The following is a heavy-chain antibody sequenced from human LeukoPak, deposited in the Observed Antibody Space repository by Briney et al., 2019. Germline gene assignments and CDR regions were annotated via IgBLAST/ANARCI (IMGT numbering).Heavy chain of an antibody. Sequence: ASVKVSCKPSGYTFSDHYMHWVRRAPGQGLEWMAWINPKNGGTTYAPKFQGRVTLTRDTSISKFYMETSRLTCDDPAVYFCAREQTGGVSGSLGGLFASYYTYYYMDVWGRGTTVTVSS. J-gene: IGHJ6*03. CDR1: GYTFSDHY. V-gene: IGHV1-2*02. CDR2: INPKNGGT. D-gene: IGHD3-16*01. CDR3: AREQTGGVSGSLGGLFASYYTYYYMDV.